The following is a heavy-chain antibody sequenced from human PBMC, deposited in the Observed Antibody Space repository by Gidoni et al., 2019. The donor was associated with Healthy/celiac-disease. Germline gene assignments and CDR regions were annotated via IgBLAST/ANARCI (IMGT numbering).Heavy chain of an antibody. CDR2: ISSSSSYI. V-gene: IGHV3-21*01. J-gene: IGHJ4*02. Sequence: EVQLVESGGGLVKPGVSLSLSCAASGFPFSRYSMTWGRQAPGKGLEWVSSISSSSSYIYYADSVKGRFTISRDNAKNSLYLQMNSLRAEDTAVYYCARDPDYYDSSGYFDYWGQGTLVTVSS. CDR3: ARDPDYYDSSGYFDY. CDR1: GFPFSRYS. D-gene: IGHD3-22*01.